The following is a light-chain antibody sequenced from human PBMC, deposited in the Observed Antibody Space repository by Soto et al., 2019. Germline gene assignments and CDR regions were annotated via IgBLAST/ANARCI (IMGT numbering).Light chain of an antibody. Sequence: DIQMTQSPPTLSASVGDRVTFTCRASQSISNYLAWYQQQPGKAPNLLIYKASILESGVPSRFSGSGSGTEFTLTISSLQPDDFATYYCLYCNTYSYILGQGTKLEIK. CDR3: LYCNTYSYI. CDR1: QSISNY. J-gene: IGKJ2*01. CDR2: KAS. V-gene: IGKV1-5*03.